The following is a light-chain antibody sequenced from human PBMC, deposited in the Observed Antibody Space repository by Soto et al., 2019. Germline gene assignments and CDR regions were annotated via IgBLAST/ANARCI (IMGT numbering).Light chain of an antibody. CDR1: QSVTSN. CDR2: GAS. Sequence: EIVLTQSPATLSLSPGGRATLSCRASQSVTSNLAWYQQKPGQAPRILIYGASTRATGIPARFSGSGSGTEFTLTISGLQSEDSAVYFCQQYNDWPPITFGQGTRLEIK. CDR3: QQYNDWPPIT. V-gene: IGKV3-15*01. J-gene: IGKJ5*01.